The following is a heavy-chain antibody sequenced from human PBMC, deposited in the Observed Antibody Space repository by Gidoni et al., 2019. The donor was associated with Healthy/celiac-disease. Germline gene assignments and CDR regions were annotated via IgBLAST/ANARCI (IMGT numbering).Heavy chain of an antibody. CDR2: INHSGST. CDR1: GGSFSGYY. V-gene: IGHV4-34*01. D-gene: IGHD6-13*01. CDR3: ARGKLVLGGAIRYFDY. J-gene: IGHJ4*02. Sequence: QVQLQQWGAGLLKPSETLSLTCAVYGGSFSGYYWSWIRQPPGKGLEWIGEINHSGSTNYNPSLKSRVTISVDTSKNQFSLKLSSVTAADTAVYYCARGKLVLGGAIRYFDYWGQGTLVTVSS.